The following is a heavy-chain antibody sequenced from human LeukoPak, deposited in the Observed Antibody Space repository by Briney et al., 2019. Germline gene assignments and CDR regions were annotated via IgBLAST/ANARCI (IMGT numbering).Heavy chain of an antibody. J-gene: IGHJ4*02. CDR2: IKPATGGT. V-gene: IGHV1-2*02. D-gene: IGHD2-2*01. Sequence: ASVKVSCKTSGYTFTDYYLHWMRQAPGQGLEWAGWIKPATGGTNSAQKFRGRVTMTRDTSTTTAYMELRGLRSDDTAVYYCSRGQLHSDYWGQGTLVTVSS. CDR3: SRGQLHSDY. CDR1: GYTFTDYY.